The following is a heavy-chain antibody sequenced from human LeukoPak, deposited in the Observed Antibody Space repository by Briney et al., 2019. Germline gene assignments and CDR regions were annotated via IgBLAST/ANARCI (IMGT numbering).Heavy chain of an antibody. Sequence: GGSLRLSCAASGFTFSDFYMSWICHAPGQGLESVSYISGSSSNTNYADSVKGRFTISRDNAKNSLYLQMNSLRAEDTAVYYCTRHPAEGDYWGQGTLVTVSS. CDR1: GFTFSDFY. CDR3: TRHPAEGDY. D-gene: IGHD2-15*01. V-gene: IGHV3-11*03. CDR2: ISGSSSNT. J-gene: IGHJ4*02.